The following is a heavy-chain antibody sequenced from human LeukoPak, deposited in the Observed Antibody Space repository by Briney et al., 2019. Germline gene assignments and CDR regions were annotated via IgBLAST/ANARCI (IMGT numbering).Heavy chain of an antibody. V-gene: IGHV4-39*01. CDR3: ARQVKWFGELLHYYYYMDV. CDR1: GGSISSSSYY. J-gene: IGHJ6*03. CDR2: INHSGST. Sequence: PSETLSLTCTVSGGSISSSSYYWSWIRQPPGKGLEWIGEINHSGSTNYNPSLKSRVTISVDTSKNQFSLKLSSVTAADTAVYYCARQVKWFGELLHYYYYMDVWGKGTTVTISS. D-gene: IGHD3-10*01.